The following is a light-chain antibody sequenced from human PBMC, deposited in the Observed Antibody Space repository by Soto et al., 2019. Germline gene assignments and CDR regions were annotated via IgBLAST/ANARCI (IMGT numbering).Light chain of an antibody. CDR1: QIVFFSANSKNH. J-gene: IGKJ1*01. V-gene: IGKV4-1*01. Sequence: DIVMTQSPDSLAVSLGERATINCRSSQIVFFSANSKNHLAWYQQKPGQPPKLLXYWASTRESGVPDRFSGSGSGTDGTLTISSLKEEDVSLYYGQQCYTTTWTFGQGTKVDIK. CDR3: QQCYTTTWT. CDR2: WAS.